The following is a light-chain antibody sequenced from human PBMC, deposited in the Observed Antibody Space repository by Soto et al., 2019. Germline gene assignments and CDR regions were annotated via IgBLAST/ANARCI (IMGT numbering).Light chain of an antibody. V-gene: IGKV3-15*01. CDR3: QQDNNRPQT. CDR1: QSVSSN. J-gene: IGKJ1*01. Sequence: EMVITLSPATLSVSPGERATLSCRASQSVSSNLAWYQQIPGQAPRLLIYGASTRATGIPARFSGSGSGTEFTLTISSLQSEDFAVYYCQQDNNRPQTFGQGTKVDI. CDR2: GAS.